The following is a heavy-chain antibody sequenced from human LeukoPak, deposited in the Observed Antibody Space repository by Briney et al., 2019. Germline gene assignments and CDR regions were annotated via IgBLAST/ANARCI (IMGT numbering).Heavy chain of an antibody. Sequence: GGSLRLSCAAFGFTFSSYWMTWVRQAPGKGLEWVANIKEDGSEKYYVDSVKGRFTISRDNAKNSLYLQMSSLRAEDTALYYCARDPLRRFDIWGQGTMVTVSS. D-gene: IGHD2-21*02. CDR1: GFTFSSYW. CDR2: IKEDGSEK. J-gene: IGHJ3*02. CDR3: ARDPLRRFDI. V-gene: IGHV3-7*03.